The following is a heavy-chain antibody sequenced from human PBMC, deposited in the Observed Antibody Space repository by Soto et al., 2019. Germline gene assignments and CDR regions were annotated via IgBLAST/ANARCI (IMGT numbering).Heavy chain of an antibody. CDR2: IIPILGIA. Sequence: QVPLVQSGAEVKKPGSSVKVSCKASGGTFSSYTISWVRQAPGQGLEWMGRIIPILGIANYAQKFQGRVTITADKSTSTAYMELSSLRSEDTAVYYCATTSGGYCSSTSCLSFDYWGQGTLVTVSS. D-gene: IGHD2-2*01. CDR3: ATTSGGYCSSTSCLSFDY. V-gene: IGHV1-69*02. CDR1: GGTFSSYT. J-gene: IGHJ4*02.